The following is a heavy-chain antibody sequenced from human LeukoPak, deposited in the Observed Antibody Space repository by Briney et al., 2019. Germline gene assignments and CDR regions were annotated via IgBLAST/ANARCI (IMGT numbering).Heavy chain of an antibody. CDR3: ARGGQELAYFGY. CDR1: GGTFSSYA. Sequence: SVKVSCKASGGTFSSYAISWVRQAPGQGLEWMGGIIPIFGTANYAQKFQGRVTITTDESTSTAYMELSSLRSEDTAVYYCARGGQELAYFGYWGQGTLVTVSS. D-gene: IGHD6-13*01. V-gene: IGHV1-69*05. CDR2: IIPIFGTA. J-gene: IGHJ4*02.